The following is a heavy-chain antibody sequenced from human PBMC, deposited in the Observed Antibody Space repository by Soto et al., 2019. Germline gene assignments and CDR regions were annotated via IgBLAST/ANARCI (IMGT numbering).Heavy chain of an antibody. V-gene: IGHV1-2*02. CDR3: ARDPPLYGDYGGWFDP. D-gene: IGHD4-17*01. Sequence: ASVKVSCQTSGYTFTGYYMHWVRQAPGQGLEWMGWINPNSGGTNYAQKFQGRVTMTRDTSISTAYMELSRLRSDDTAVYYCARDPPLYGDYGGWFDPWGQGTLVTVSS. J-gene: IGHJ5*02. CDR1: GYTFTGYY. CDR2: INPNSGGT.